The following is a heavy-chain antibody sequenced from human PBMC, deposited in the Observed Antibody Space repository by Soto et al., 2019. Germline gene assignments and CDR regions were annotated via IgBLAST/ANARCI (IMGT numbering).Heavy chain of an antibody. CDR1: GLTSSSYL. CDR2: IKQDGSEK. V-gene: IGHV3-7*03. Sequence: GGSLRLSCAASGLTSSSYLMSGGRQAPGKGLEWVANIKQDGSEKYYVDSVKGRFTISRDNARNSLYLQMNSLRAEDTAVYYCARDNDFWSGSHGMDFWGQGTTVTFSS. CDR3: ARDNDFWSGSHGMDF. J-gene: IGHJ6*02. D-gene: IGHD3-3*01.